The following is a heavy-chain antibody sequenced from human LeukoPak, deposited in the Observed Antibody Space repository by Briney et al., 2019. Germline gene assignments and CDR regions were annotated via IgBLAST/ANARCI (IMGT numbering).Heavy chain of an antibody. V-gene: IGHV3-7*01. CDR3: ASEGQLVRQYIY. D-gene: IGHD6-6*01. Sequence: PGGSLRLSCAASGFNFGPYWMSWVRQAPGKGLQWVANIRGDGSEEFYVDSVKGRFTISRDNAQNSLYLQMDSLRAEDTAVYYCASEGQLVRQYIYWGQGTLVTVSS. J-gene: IGHJ4*02. CDR2: IRGDGSEE. CDR1: GFNFGPYW.